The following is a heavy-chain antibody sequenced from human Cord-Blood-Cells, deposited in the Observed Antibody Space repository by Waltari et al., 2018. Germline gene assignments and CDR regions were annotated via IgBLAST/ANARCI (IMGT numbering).Heavy chain of an antibody. V-gene: IGHV3-21*01. CDR3: ARALVGATAFDI. Sequence: EMQLVESGGGLVKPGGSLRLSCAASGFTFSSYSMNWVRQAPGKGLEWVSSISSSSSYIYYADSVKGRFTISRDNAKNSLYLQMNSLRAEDTAVYYCARALVGATAFDIWGQGTMVTVSS. D-gene: IGHD1-26*01. J-gene: IGHJ3*02. CDR2: ISSSSSYI. CDR1: GFTFSSYS.